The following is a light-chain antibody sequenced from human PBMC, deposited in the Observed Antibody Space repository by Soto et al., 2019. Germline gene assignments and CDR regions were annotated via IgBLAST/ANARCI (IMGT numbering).Light chain of an antibody. CDR1: QSVRSNF. CDR2: DAY. V-gene: IGKV3-20*01. J-gene: IGKJ2*01. CDR3: QQYAGSPRT. Sequence: EIVLTQSPGTLSLSPGDTATLSCRASQSVRSNFLAWYQHNPGQAPRLLIHDAYSRATGIPDRFSGSGSDRDFTLTISRLEPEDFAVYYCQQYAGSPRTFGQGTKVDIK.